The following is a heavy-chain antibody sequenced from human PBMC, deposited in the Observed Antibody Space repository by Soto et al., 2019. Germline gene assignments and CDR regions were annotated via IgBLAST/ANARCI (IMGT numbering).Heavy chain of an antibody. CDR1: GYTFTSYG. V-gene: IGHV1-18*01. CDR3: ATGELELRQSPCGY. Sequence: ASVKVSCKASGYTFTSYGISWVRQAPGQGLEWMGWISAYNGKTNYAQKLQGRVTMTTDTSTNTAYMELSSLRSEDTAVYYCATGELELRQSPCGYWGQGTLVTVSS. J-gene: IGHJ4*02. CDR2: ISAYNGKT. D-gene: IGHD1-7*01.